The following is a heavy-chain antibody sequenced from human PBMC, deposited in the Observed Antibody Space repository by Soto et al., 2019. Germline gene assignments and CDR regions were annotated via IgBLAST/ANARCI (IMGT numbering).Heavy chain of an antibody. V-gene: IGHV4-30-4*01. CDR2: IYYSGST. CDR1: GGSISSGDYY. J-gene: IGHJ6*02. Sequence: SETLSLTCTVSGGSISSGDYYWSWIRQPPGKGVEWIGYIYYSGSTYYNPSLKSRVTISVDTSKNQFSLKLSSVTAADTAVYYCARVDCGGDCYYHYYGMDVWGQGTTVTVSS. CDR3: ARVDCGGDCYYHYYGMDV. D-gene: IGHD2-21*02.